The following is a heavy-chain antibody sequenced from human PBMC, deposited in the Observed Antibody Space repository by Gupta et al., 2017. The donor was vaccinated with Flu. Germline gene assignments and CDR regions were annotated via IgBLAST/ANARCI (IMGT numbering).Heavy chain of an antibody. CDR1: GFTFSSYS. V-gene: IGHV3-21*01. J-gene: IGHJ4*02. Sequence: EVQLVESGGGLVKPGGSLTPSCAASGFTFSSYSRNWVRQAPGKGLEWVSSISSSSSYIYYADSVKGRFTISRDNAKNSLDLQMNSLRAEDTAVYYCARGRLGDIVVVPAADNWGQGTLVTVSS. CDR3: ARGRLGDIVVVPAADN. CDR2: ISSSSSYI. D-gene: IGHD2-2*01.